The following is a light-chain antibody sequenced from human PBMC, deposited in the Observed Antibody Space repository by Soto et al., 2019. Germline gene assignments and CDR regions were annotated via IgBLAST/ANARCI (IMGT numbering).Light chain of an antibody. Sequence: SYELTQPPSVSVSPGQTASITCSGDKLGDKYACWYQQKPGQSPVLVIYQDSKRPSGIPERFSGSNSGNTATLTISGTQAMDDFDYSCQAWDSSTECVVFGGGTKLTVL. V-gene: IGLV3-1*01. CDR1: KLGDKY. J-gene: IGLJ2*01. CDR2: QDS. CDR3: QAWDSSTECVV.